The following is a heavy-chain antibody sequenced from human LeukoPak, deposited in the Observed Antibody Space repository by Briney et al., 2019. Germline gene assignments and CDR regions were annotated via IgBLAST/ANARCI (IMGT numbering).Heavy chain of an antibody. CDR1: GGSISSSSYY. CDR2: IYYSGSN. V-gene: IGHV4-39*01. CDR3: ARRHAHPVDRDNIQFAFNI. D-gene: IGHD1-14*01. Sequence: SETLSLTCTVCGGSISSSSYYWGGIRQPPGEGLEWIGSIYYSGSNYYNPSLKSRVTISVDTSKNQFSLKLSSVTAADTAVYYCARRHAHPVDRDNIQFAFNIWGQGTMVNGSS. J-gene: IGHJ3*02.